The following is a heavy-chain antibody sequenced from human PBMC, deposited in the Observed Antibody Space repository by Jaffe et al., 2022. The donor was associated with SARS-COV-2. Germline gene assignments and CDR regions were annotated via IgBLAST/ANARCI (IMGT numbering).Heavy chain of an antibody. CDR1: GFSFSDSY. J-gene: IGHJ4*02. D-gene: IGHD6-13*01. CDR3: GRGYSSSWYGGCEDY. V-gene: IGHV3-11*01. CDR2: ISSTGTTI. Sequence: QVQLVESGGGLVKPGGSLRLSCVGSGFSFSDSYMTWIRQAPGKGLEWVSYISSTGTTIYYADSVRGRFTISRDNAKDSLYLQMNSLRVEDTAVYYCGRGYSSSWYGGCEDYWGQGTPVTVSS.